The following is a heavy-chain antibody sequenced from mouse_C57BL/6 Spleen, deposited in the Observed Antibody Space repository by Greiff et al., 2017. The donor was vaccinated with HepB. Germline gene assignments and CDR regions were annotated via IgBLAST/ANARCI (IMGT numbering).Heavy chain of an antibody. CDR1: GFTFSSYA. CDR2: ISDGGSYT. Sequence: EVHLVESGGGLVKPGGSLKLSCAASGFTFSSYAMSWVRQTPEKRLEWVATISDGGSYTYYPDNVKGRFTISRDNAKNNLYLQMSHLKSEDTAMYYCARALYYDYDDYWGQGTTLTVSS. CDR3: ARALYYDYDDY. D-gene: IGHD2-4*01. J-gene: IGHJ2*01. V-gene: IGHV5-4*01.